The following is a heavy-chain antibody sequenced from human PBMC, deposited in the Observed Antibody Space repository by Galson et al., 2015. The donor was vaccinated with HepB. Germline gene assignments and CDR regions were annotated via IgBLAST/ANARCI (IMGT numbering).Heavy chain of an antibody. CDR2: IKQDGSEK. V-gene: IGHV3-7*03. J-gene: IGHJ4*02. CDR1: GFTFSSYR. CDR3: ARAKHLGVVISGFDY. Sequence: SLRLSCAASGFTFSSYRMSWVRQAPGKGLEWVANIKQDGSEKYYVDSVKGRFTISRDNAKNSLYLQMNSLRAEDTAVYYCARAKHLGVVISGFDYWGQGTLVTVSS. D-gene: IGHD3-22*01.